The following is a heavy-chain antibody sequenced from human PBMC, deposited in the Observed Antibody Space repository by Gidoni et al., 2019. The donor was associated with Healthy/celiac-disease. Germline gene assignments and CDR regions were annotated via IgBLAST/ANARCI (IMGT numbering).Heavy chain of an antibody. CDR2: IYWNDDK. CDR3: AHRRGWLRFPDYYFDY. V-gene: IGHV2-5*01. CDR1: GFSLSTSGVG. J-gene: IGHJ4*02. D-gene: IGHD5-12*01. Sequence: QITLKESGPTLVKPTQTLTLTCTFSGFSLSTSGVGVGWIRQPPGKALEWLALIYWNDDKRYSPSLKSRLTITKDTSKNQVVLTMTNMDPVDTATYYCAHRRGWLRFPDYYFDYWGQGTLVTVSS.